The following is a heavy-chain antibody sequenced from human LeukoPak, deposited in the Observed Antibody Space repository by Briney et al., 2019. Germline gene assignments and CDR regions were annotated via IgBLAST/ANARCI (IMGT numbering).Heavy chain of an antibody. CDR1: GGSISSSSYY. CDR2: IYYSGST. Sequence: SETLSLTCTVSGGSISSSSYYWGWIRQPPGKGLEWIGSIYYSGSTYYHPSLKSRVTISVDTSKNQFSLKLSSVTAADTAVYYCASTHYYDSSGYYYWGQGTLVTVSS. CDR3: ASTHYYDSSGYYY. J-gene: IGHJ4*02. D-gene: IGHD3-22*01. V-gene: IGHV4-39*01.